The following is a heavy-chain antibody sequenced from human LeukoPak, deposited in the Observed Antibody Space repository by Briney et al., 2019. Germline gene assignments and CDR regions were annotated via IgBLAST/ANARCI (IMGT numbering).Heavy chain of an antibody. CDR2: IYHSGST. V-gene: IGHV4-38-2*02. D-gene: IGHD5-18*01. CDR1: GASISSGYY. CDR3: AREDTPRVNPFDY. J-gene: IGHJ4*02. Sequence: SETLSLTCAVSGASISSGYYWGWIRQPPGKGLEWIGSIYHSGSTYYNPSLKSRVTISVDTSKNQFSLKLSSVTAADTAVYYCAREDTPRVNPFDYWGQGTLVTVSS.